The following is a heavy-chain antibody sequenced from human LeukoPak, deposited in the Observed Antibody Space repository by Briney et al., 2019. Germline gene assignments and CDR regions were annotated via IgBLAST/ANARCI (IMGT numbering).Heavy chain of an antibody. CDR2: IIPILGIA. J-gene: IGHJ3*02. D-gene: IGHD1-1*01. CDR3: ARWWNDRGAFDI. CDR1: GYTFTGYY. V-gene: IGHV1-69*02. Sequence: AASVKVSCKASGYTFTGYYMHWVRQAPGQGLEWMGRIIPILGIANYAQKFQGRVTITADKSTSTAYMELSSLRSEDTAVYYCARWWNDRGAFDIWGQGTMVTVSS.